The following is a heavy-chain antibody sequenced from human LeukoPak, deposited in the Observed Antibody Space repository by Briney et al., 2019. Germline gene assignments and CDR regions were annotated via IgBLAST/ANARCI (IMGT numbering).Heavy chain of an antibody. CDR1: GFTFSSYA. CDR3: ATRIAVH. J-gene: IGHJ4*02. CDR2: ISYDGSNK. Sequence: GGSLRLSCAASGFTFSSYAMHWVRQAPGKGLEWVAVISYDGSNKYYADSVKGRFTISRDNSKNTLYLQMNSLRAEDTAVYYCATRIAVHWGQGTLVTVSS. V-gene: IGHV3-30*04. D-gene: IGHD6-19*01.